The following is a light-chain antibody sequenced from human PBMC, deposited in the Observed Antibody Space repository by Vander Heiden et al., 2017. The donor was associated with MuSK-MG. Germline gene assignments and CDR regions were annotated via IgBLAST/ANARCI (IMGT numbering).Light chain of an antibody. CDR2: AAS. CDR1: QSISKF. CDR3: LQSSITPLT. J-gene: IGKJ4*01. Sequence: DIQMTQSPSPLSASVGDRITITCRASQSISKFLNWYQQKPGKAPKLLIYAASSLQSGVPSKFSGSGSGTDFTLTISSVQPEDSATYYCLQSSITPLTFGGGTKVEIK. V-gene: IGKV1-39*01.